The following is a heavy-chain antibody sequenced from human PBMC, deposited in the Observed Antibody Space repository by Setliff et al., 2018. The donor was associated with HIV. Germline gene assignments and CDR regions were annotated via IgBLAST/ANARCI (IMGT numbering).Heavy chain of an antibody. Sequence: PSETLSLTCAVYGGSFSGYYWSWIRQPPGKGLEWIGEINHSGSTNYNPSLKSRVTISVDTSKNQLSLKLSSVTAADTAVYYCARVKGGATTDYWGQGTLVTVSS. J-gene: IGHJ4*02. V-gene: IGHV4-34*01. CDR1: GGSFSGYY. CDR3: ARVKGGATTDY. D-gene: IGHD1-26*01. CDR2: INHSGST.